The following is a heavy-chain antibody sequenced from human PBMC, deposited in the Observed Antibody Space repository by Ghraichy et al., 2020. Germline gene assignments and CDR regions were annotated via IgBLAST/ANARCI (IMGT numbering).Heavy chain of an antibody. CDR1: GDSVSSNSAA. V-gene: IGHV6-1*01. D-gene: IGHD3-10*01. CDR2: TYYRSKWYN. CDR3: AREVPRWFGESDAFDI. J-gene: IGHJ3*02. Sequence: SQTLSLTCAISGDSVSSNSAAWNWIRQSPSRGLEWLGRTYYRSKWYNDYAVSVKSRITINPDTSKNQFSLQLNSVTPEDTAVYYCAREVPRWFGESDAFDIWGQGTMVTVSS.